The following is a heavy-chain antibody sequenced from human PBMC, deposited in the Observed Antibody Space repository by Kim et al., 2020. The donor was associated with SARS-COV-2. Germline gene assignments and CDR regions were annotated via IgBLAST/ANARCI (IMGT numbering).Heavy chain of an antibody. CDR3: VGRNWFDP. J-gene: IGHJ5*02. V-gene: IGHV3-66*01. Sequence: GGSLRLSCAVSGFTVSDNYMSWVRQAPGKGLEWVSVIYSGGSGSTYYADSVKGRFTLSRDNSKNTLDLQMNSLRVEDTAVYYCVGRNWFDPWGQGTPVIVSS. CDR1: GFTVSDNY. CDR2: IYSGGSGST.